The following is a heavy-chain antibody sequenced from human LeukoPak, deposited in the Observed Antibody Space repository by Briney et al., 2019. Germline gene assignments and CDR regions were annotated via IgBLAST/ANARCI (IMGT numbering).Heavy chain of an antibody. J-gene: IGHJ4*02. CDR2: INQDESKK. CDR1: GFSFSNDW. V-gene: IGHV3-7*01. Sequence: GGSLRLSCAASGFSFSNDWMCWVRQAPGKGLEWVANINQDESKKYYVDSVKGRFTISRDNAKDSLYLQMSSLRAEDTAVYYCARDHAYRTDYWGQGTLVTVSS. D-gene: IGHD2-2*01. CDR3: ARDHAYRTDY.